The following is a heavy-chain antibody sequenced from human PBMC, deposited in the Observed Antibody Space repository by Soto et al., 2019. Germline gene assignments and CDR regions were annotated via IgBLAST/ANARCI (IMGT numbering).Heavy chain of an antibody. CDR1: GGSFSGYY. Sequence: ETLSLTCAVYGGSFSGYYWSWIRQPPGKGLEWIGEINHSGSTNYNPSLKSRVTISVDTSKNQFSLKLSSVTAADTAVYYCARGEYSSFWGQGTLVTAPQ. J-gene: IGHJ4*02. D-gene: IGHD6-6*01. CDR3: ARGEYSSF. CDR2: INHSGST. V-gene: IGHV4-34*01.